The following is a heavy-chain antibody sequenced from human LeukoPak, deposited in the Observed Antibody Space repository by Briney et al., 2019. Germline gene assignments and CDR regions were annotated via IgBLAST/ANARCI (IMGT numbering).Heavy chain of an antibody. CDR3: ARGPGTTFYYYYYMDV. CDR2: IYYSGST. J-gene: IGHJ6*03. CDR1: GGSISSYY. V-gene: IGHV4-59*01. D-gene: IGHD6-13*01. Sequence: SETLSLTCTVSGGSISSYYWSWIRQPPGKGLEWIGYIYYSGSTNCNPSLKSRVTISVDTSKNQFSLKLSSVTAADTAVYYCARGPGTTFYYYYYMDVWGKGTTVTVSS.